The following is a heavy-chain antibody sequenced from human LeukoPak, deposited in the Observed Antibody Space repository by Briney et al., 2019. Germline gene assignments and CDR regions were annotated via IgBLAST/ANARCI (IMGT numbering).Heavy chain of an antibody. CDR1: GGSLSDYY. D-gene: IGHD3-3*01. Sequence: SETLSLTCNVSGGSLSDYYWAWIRQAPGKGLEWIGYIYTSGSTTYNPSLNSRVTISIDTSKSQFSLSLSSVTAADTAVYYCARHPPNDFWIGYGSFDIWGQGTMVTVSS. V-gene: IGHV4-4*09. CDR3: ARHPPNDFWIGYGSFDI. J-gene: IGHJ3*02. CDR2: IYTSGST.